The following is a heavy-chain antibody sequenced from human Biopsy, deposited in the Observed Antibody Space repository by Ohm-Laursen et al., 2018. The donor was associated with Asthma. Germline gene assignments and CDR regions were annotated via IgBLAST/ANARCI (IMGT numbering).Heavy chain of an antibody. Sequence: SLRLSCSASGFTFSNYGMHWVRQVAGKGLDWVAVVTYDGISQYYGDSVNGRFTVSRDDSKNTLYLQMNSLRPDDTAVYYCARDVMEWYLPAFDFWGQGTLVTVSS. D-gene: IGHD3-3*01. J-gene: IGHJ4*02. CDR2: VTYDGISQ. CDR1: GFTFSNYG. CDR3: ARDVMEWYLPAFDF. V-gene: IGHV3-30*03.